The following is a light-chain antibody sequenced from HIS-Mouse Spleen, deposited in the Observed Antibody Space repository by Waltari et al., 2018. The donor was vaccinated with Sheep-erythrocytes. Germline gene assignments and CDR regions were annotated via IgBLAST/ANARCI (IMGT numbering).Light chain of an antibody. CDR3: QSYDSSLSGWV. CDR1: SSNIGAGYE. J-gene: IGLJ3*02. V-gene: IGLV1-40*01. Sequence: QSVLTQPPSVSWAPGQRVTISCTGSSSNIGAGYEVHCYQQLPETPPNRPVYGTSNRPSGVPDRFSGSKSGTSASLAITGLQAEDEADYYCQSYDSSLSGWVFGGGTKLTVL. CDR2: GTS.